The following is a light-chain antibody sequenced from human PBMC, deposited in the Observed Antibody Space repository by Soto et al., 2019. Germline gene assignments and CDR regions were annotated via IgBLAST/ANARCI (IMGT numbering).Light chain of an antibody. V-gene: IGKV3-11*01. CDR1: QSVSSD. CDR2: DAS. CDR3: QQRSNWPT. J-gene: IGKJ5*01. Sequence: EIVMTQSPATLSVSPGERATLSCRASQSVSSDLAWYHQKPGQAPGLLIYDASNRATGIPARFSGSGSGTDFTLTISSLESEDFAIYYCQQRSNWPTFGQGTRLAIK.